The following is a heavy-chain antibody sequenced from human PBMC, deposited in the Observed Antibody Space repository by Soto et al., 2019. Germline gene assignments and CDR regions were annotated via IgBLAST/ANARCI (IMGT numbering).Heavy chain of an antibody. CDR3: AREGAVFDWLPPYYYYGMDV. J-gene: IGHJ6*02. CDR1: GFTFDDYG. Sequence: PGGSLRLSCAASGFTFDDYGMSWVRQAPGKGLEWVSGINWNGGSTGYADSVKGRFTISRDNAKNSLYLQMNSLRAEDTALYYCAREGAVFDWLPPYYYYGMDVWGQGTTVTVSS. V-gene: IGHV3-20*04. CDR2: INWNGGST. D-gene: IGHD3-9*01.